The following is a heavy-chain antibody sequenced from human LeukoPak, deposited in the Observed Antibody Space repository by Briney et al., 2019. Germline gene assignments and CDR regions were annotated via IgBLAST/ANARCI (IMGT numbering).Heavy chain of an antibody. D-gene: IGHD3-10*01. J-gene: IGHJ6*03. V-gene: IGHV3-23*01. CDR2: ISGSGGST. Sequence: PGGSLRLSWAASGFTFSSYAMSWVRQAPGKGLEWVSAISGSGGSTYYADSVKGRFTISRDNSKNTLYLQMNSLRAEDTAVYYCAKESITMVRGVIPYYYYYMDVWGKGTTVTISS. CDR1: GFTFSSYA. CDR3: AKESITMVRGVIPYYYYYMDV.